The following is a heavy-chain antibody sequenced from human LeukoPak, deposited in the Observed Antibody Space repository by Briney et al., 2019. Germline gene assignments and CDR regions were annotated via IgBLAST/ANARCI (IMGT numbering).Heavy chain of an antibody. J-gene: IGHJ4*02. Sequence: GGSLRLSCEASPFIFSGHWLNWVRKTPGKGLEWVASIKEDGSERQYVDSVKGRFSISRDNTKGSLFLQLNSLRAEDTAVYYCARDLGYCTNGACHTRFDYWGQGTLVTVSS. CDR2: IKEDGSER. V-gene: IGHV3-7*03. CDR1: PFIFSGHW. D-gene: IGHD2-8*01. CDR3: ARDLGYCTNGACHTRFDY.